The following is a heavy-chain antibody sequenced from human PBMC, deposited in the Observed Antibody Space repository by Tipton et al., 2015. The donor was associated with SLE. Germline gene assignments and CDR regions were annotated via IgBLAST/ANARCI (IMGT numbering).Heavy chain of an antibody. CDR3: ARSYYDLLTGFYEAEYFQH. Sequence: TLSLTCAVSGGSISSGGYSWSWIRQPPGKGLEWIGYIYHSGSTYYNPSLKSRVTISVDRSKNQFSLKLSSVTAADTAVYYCARSYYDLLTGFYEAEYFQHWGQGTLVTVSS. CDR1: GGSISSGGYS. J-gene: IGHJ1*01. CDR2: IYHSGST. D-gene: IGHD3-9*01. V-gene: IGHV4-30-2*02.